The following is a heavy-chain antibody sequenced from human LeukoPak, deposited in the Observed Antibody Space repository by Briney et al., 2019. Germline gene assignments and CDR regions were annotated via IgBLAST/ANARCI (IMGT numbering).Heavy chain of an antibody. CDR1: GFTFSSYA. CDR3: ARILLGGLRWASIDY. CDR2: ISYDGSNK. Sequence: GGSLRLSCAASGFTFSSYAMHWVRQAPGKGLEWVAVISYDGSNKYYADSVKGRFAISRDNSKNTLYLQMNSLRAEDTAVYYCARILLGGLRWASIDYWGQGTLVTVSS. V-gene: IGHV3-30*09. J-gene: IGHJ4*02. D-gene: IGHD4-23*01.